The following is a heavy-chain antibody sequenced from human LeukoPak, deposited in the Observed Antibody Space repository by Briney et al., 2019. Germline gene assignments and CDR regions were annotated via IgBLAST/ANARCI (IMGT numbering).Heavy chain of an antibody. V-gene: IGHV1-69*06. Sequence: ASVKVSCKASGGTFSSYAISWVRQAPGQGLEWMGGIIPIFGTANYAQKFQGRVTITADKSTSTAYMELSSLRSEDTAVYYCASSPDGDYDYYYMDVWGKGTTVTVSS. J-gene: IGHJ6*03. CDR2: IIPIFGTA. CDR3: ASSPDGDYDYYYMDV. CDR1: GGTFSSYA. D-gene: IGHD4-17*01.